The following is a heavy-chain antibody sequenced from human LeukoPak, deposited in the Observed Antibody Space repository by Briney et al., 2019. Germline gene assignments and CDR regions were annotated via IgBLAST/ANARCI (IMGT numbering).Heavy chain of an antibody. CDR2: IYYSGST. D-gene: IGHD3-3*01. CDR3: AGHFGVAPFDP. J-gene: IGHJ5*02. Sequence: SETLSLTCTVSGVSISSSSYYWGWIRQPPGKGLEWIGSIYYSGSTYYNPSLKSRVTISVDTSKNQFSLKLSSVTAADTAVYYCAGHFGVAPFDPWGQGTLVTVSP. CDR1: GVSISSSSYY. V-gene: IGHV4-39*01.